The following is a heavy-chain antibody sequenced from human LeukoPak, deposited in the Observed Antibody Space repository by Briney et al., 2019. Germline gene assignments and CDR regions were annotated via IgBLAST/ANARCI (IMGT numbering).Heavy chain of an antibody. CDR2: INGDGSNT. V-gene: IGHV3-74*01. D-gene: IGHD3-10*01. CDR3: ARGSGSYSSDAFDI. CDR1: GFTFRSYW. Sequence: GGSLRLSCAASGFTFRSYWMHWVRQTPGKGLVWVSRINGDGSNTTYADSVKGRFTTSRDTAKNTLYLQMNSLRAEDTAVYYYARGSGSYSSDAFDIWGQGTMVTVSS. J-gene: IGHJ3*02.